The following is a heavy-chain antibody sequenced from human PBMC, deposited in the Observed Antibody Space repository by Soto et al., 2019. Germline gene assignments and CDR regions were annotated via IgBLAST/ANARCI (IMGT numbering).Heavy chain of an antibody. CDR1: GFTFSSYG. V-gene: IGHV3-33*01. CDR2: IWYDGSNK. CDR3: ARDLTTVTAFDY. D-gene: IGHD4-17*01. J-gene: IGHJ4*02. Sequence: LRLSCAASGFTFSSYGMHWVRQAPGKGLEWVAVIWYDGSNKYYADSVKGRFTISRDNSKNTLYLQMNSLRAEDTAVYYCARDLTTVTAFDYWGQGTLVTVSS.